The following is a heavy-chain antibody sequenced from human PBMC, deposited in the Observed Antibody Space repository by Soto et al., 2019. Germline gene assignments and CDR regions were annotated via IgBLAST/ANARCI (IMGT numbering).Heavy chain of an antibody. J-gene: IGHJ6*02. D-gene: IGHD6-13*01. V-gene: IGHV3-33*01. Sequence: SGGSIKLSCAASGFNFNKYCMPWGPPAPGKGLEWVAVIWNDGNGYYYANSVKGRFTISRDNSKNTLYLQMSSLRAEDTAVYYCARRQISPPTRGAASARGGMDVWGQGTTVTVSS. CDR1: GFNFNKYC. CDR2: IWNDGNGY. CDR3: ARRQISPPTRGAASARGGMDV.